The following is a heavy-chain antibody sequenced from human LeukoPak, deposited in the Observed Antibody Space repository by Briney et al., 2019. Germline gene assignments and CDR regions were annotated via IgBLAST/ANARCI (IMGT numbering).Heavy chain of an antibody. CDR3: ASPGYCSGGSCLYRYMDV. D-gene: IGHD2-15*01. CDR2: INPSGGST. Sequence: ASVKVSCKASGYTFTSYYMHWVRQAPGQGLEWMGIINPSGGSTSYAQKFQGRVTITTDESTSTAYMELSSLRSEDTAVYYCASPGYCSGGSCLYRYMDVWGKGTTVTVSS. V-gene: IGHV1-46*01. J-gene: IGHJ6*03. CDR1: GYTFTSYY.